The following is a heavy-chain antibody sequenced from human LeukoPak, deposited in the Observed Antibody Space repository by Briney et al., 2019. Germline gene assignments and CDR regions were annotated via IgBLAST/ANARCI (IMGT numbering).Heavy chain of an antibody. D-gene: IGHD6-6*01. J-gene: IGHJ4*02. V-gene: IGHV3-33*06. CDR1: GFTFSSYG. Sequence: GRSLRLSCAASGFTFSSYGMHWVRQAPGKGLEWVAVIWYDGSNKYYADSVKGRFTISRDNSKNTLYLQMNGLRAEDTAVYYCAKGLLEYSSSSGLDYWGQGTLVTVSS. CDR2: IWYDGSNK. CDR3: AKGLLEYSSSSGLDY.